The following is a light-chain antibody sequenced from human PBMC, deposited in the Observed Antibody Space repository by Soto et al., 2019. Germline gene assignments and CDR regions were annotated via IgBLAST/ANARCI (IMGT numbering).Light chain of an antibody. CDR1: QSISNR. CDR3: QQYDTYST. V-gene: IGKV1-5*01. CDR2: DDS. Sequence: TQSPGTLSLSPGERAILSYRASQSISNRLAWYHQKPGKTPNLLIYDDSNLGSGVPSRFSGSGSGTEFTLTISSLQPDDFATYYCQQYDTYSTFGQGTKVDIK. J-gene: IGKJ1*01.